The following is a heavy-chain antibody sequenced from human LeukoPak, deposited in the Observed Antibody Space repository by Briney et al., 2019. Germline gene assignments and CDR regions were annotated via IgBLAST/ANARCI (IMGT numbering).Heavy chain of an antibody. CDR2: MNPNSGNT. CDR1: GYTFTSDG. V-gene: IGHV1-8*02. Sequence: ASVKVSCKAPGYTFTSDGIRWVRQAPGQGLEWMGWMNPNSGNTGYAQKFQGRVTMTRNTSISTAYMELSSLRSEDTAVYYCARGREYCSSTSCYGWFDPWGQGTLVTVSS. J-gene: IGHJ5*02. D-gene: IGHD2-2*01. CDR3: ARGREYCSSTSCYGWFDP.